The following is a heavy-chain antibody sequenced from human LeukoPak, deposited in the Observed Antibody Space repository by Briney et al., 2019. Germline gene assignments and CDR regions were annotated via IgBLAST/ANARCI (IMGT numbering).Heavy chain of an antibody. Sequence: PSETLSLTCTVSGGSISSYYWSWIRQPPGKGLEWIGYIYYSGSTNYNPSLKSRVTISVDTSKNQFSLKLRSVTAADTAVYYCAREGFHIVVVPAAIGDYYYYYMDVWGKGTTVTVSS. CDR1: GGSISSYY. CDR2: IYYSGST. D-gene: IGHD2-2*01. CDR3: AREGFHIVVVPAAIGDYYYYYMDV. J-gene: IGHJ6*03. V-gene: IGHV4-59*01.